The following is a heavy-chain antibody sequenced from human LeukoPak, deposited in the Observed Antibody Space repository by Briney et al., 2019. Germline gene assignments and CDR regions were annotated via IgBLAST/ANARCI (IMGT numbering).Heavy chain of an antibody. V-gene: IGHV1-8*01. Sequence: ASVKVSCKASGYTFTSYDINWVRQATGQGLEWMGWMNPNSGNTGYAQKFQGRVTMTRNTSISTAYMELSSLRSEDTAVYYCAREYQLLYYYYMDVWGKGTTVTVSS. CDR3: AREYQLLYYYYMDV. J-gene: IGHJ6*03. CDR2: MNPNSGNT. CDR1: GYTFTSYD. D-gene: IGHD2-2*01.